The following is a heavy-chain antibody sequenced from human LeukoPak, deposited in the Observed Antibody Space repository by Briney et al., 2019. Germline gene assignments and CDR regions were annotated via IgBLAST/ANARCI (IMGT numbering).Heavy chain of an antibody. CDR1: GFTFSSYW. CDR2: INQDGSEK. Sequence: GGSLRLSCAASGFTFSSYWMSWVRQAPGKGLEWVANINQDGSEKYYVDSVKGRFTISGDNAKNSLYLQMNSLRAEDTAIYYCARDKPYGDSSGYWGQGTLVTVSS. J-gene: IGHJ4*02. D-gene: IGHD4-17*01. CDR3: ARDKPYGDSSGY. V-gene: IGHV3-7*01.